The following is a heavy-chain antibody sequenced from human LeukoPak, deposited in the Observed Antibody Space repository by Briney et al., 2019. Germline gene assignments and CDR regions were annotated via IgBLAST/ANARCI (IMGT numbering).Heavy chain of an antibody. D-gene: IGHD2-2*01. CDR2: ISHSGST. CDR1: GGSFSGYY. V-gene: IGHV4-34*01. J-gene: IGHJ4*02. CDR3: ARYSRPAATLDY. Sequence: SETLPLTCAVYGGSFSGYYWSWIRQPPGKGLEWIGEISHSGSTNYNPSLKSRVTISVDTSKNQFSLKLSSVTAADTAVYYCARYSRPAATLDYWGQGTLVTVSS.